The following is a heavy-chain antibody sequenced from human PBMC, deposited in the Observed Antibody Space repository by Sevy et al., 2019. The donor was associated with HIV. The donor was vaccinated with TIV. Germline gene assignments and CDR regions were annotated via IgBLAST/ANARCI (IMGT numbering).Heavy chain of an antibody. V-gene: IGHV4-61*02. CDR1: GGSIYSGSYY. Sequence: SETLSLTCTVSGGSIYSGSYYWSWIRQPAGKGLEWIGRIYTSGSTNYNPSLKSRVTMSVDTSKNQFSLNLSSVTAADKAVYYCARGSGSYYVNWFDPWGQGTLVTVSS. CDR3: ARGSGSYYVNWFDP. J-gene: IGHJ5*02. CDR2: IYTSGST. D-gene: IGHD3-10*01.